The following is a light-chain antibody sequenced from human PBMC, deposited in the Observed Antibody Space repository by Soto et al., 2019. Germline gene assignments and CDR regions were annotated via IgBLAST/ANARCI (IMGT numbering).Light chain of an antibody. CDR1: SSDVGAYNL. CDR3: ASLTTTNFV. Sequence: QSVLTQPRSVSGSPGQSVTISCTGTSSDVGAYNLVSWYQHLPDKAPKLIISEVTNRPSGVSDRFSGSKSGNTASLTISGLQAEDEADYYCASLTTTNFVFGSGTKVNVL. V-gene: IGLV2-11*01. CDR2: EVT. J-gene: IGLJ1*01.